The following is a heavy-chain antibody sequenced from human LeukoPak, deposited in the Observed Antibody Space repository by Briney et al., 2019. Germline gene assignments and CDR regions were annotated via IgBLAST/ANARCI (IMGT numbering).Heavy chain of an antibody. CDR1: GASINSYY. D-gene: IGHD3-10*01. J-gene: IGHJ4*02. CDR3: ARVGSTMARDYFDY. V-gene: IGHV4-59*01. Sequence: SETLSLTCTVFGASINSYYWSWIRQPPGKGLEWIAYIYYSGNTNKNSSLKSRVTISVDTSKNQFSLKLSSVTAADTAVYYCARVGSTMARDYFDYWGQGTLVSVSS. CDR2: IYYSGNT.